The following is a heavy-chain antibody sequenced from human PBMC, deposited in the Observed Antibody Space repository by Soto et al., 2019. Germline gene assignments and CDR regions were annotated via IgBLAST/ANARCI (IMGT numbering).Heavy chain of an antibody. V-gene: IGHV3-23*01. CDR1: GFTFSSYA. CDR2: ISGSGGST. J-gene: IGHJ6*03. Sequence: GGSLRLSCAAAGFTFSSYAMSWVRQATGKGLEWVSAISGSGGSTYYADSVKGRFTISRDNSKNTLYLQMNSLRAEDTAVYYCAKDRAHGYSYVPGYYYYMDVWGKGTTVTVSS. CDR3: AKDRAHGYSYVPGYYYYMDV. D-gene: IGHD5-18*01.